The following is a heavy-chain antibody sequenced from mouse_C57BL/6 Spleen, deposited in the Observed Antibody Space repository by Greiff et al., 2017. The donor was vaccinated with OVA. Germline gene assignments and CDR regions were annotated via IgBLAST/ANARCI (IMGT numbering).Heavy chain of an antibody. V-gene: IGHV5-17*01. CDR1: GFTFSDYG. J-gene: IGHJ2*01. CDR2: ISSGSSTI. CDR3: ARELRNYFDY. D-gene: IGHD1-1*01. Sequence: DVHLVESGGGLVKPGGSLKLSCAASGFTFSDYGMHWVRQAPEKGLEWVAYISSGSSTIYYADTVKGRFTISRDNAKNTLFLQMTSLRSEDTAMYYCARELRNYFDYWGQGTTLTVSS.